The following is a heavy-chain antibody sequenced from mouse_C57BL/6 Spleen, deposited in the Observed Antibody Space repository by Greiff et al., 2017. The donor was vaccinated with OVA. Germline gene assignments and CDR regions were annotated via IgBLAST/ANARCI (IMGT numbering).Heavy chain of an antibody. CDR2: IYPSDSET. CDR3: ARDYGPRGYAMDY. J-gene: IGHJ4*01. CDR1: VYTFTSYW. D-gene: IGHD1-1*01. V-gene: IGHV1-61*01. Sequence: QVQLQQPGAELVRPGSSVKLSCKASVYTFTSYWMDWVKQRPGQGLEWIGNIYPSDSETHYNQKFKDKATLTVDKSSSTAYMQLSSLTSEDSAVYYCARDYGPRGYAMDYWGQGTSVTVSS.